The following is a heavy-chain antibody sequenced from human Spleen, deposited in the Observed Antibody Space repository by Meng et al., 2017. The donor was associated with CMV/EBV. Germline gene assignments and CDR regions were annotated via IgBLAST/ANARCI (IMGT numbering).Heavy chain of an antibody. CDR3: ARSTVRFLESPFDY. V-gene: IGHV5-51*01. CDR2: IYPGDSDT. J-gene: IGHJ4*02. CDR1: GYSFTSYW. Sequence: QDSCKGSGYSFTSYWFGCVRQMPGKGLEWMGIIYPGDSDTRYSTSFQGQGTTSADKSISTAYLQWSSLKASDTAMYYCARSTVRFLESPFDYWGQGTLVTVSS. D-gene: IGHD3-3*01.